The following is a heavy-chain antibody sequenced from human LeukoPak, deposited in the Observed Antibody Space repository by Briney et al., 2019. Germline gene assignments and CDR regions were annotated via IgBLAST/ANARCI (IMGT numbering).Heavy chain of an antibody. CDR3: ARGLVVVPAARYYYYMDV. V-gene: IGHV1-2*02. Sequence: ASVKVSCKASGYTFTSYGISWVRQAPGQGLEWMGWINPNSGGTNYAQKFQGRVTMTRDTSISTAYMELSRLRSDDTAVYYCARGLVVVPAARYYYYMDVWGKGTTVTISS. CDR2: INPNSGGT. CDR1: GYTFTSYG. D-gene: IGHD2-2*01. J-gene: IGHJ6*03.